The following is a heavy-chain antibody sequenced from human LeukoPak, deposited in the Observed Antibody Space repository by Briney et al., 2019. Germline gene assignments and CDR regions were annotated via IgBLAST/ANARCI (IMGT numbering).Heavy chain of an antibody. D-gene: IGHD1-26*01. V-gene: IGHV4-39*01. CDR3: ASPSVGAITGIDY. J-gene: IGHJ4*02. Sequence: SETLSLTCTVSGGSITSSRYYWGCMRQPPGKGLEWIGSIYSSGSTYYTPTLKSRVTISVDTSKKQFSLTLTSVTAADTAVYYCASPSVGAITGIDYWGQGILVTVSS. CDR1: GGSITSSRYY. CDR2: IYSSGST.